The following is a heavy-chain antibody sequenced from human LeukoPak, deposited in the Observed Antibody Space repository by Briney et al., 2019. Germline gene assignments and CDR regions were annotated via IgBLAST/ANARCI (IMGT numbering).Heavy chain of an antibody. Sequence: SETLSLTCTVSGGSISTYYWSWIRQPPGKGLEWIGYIYYSGSTSYNPSLKSRVTISVDTSKNQFSLKLSSVTAADTAVYYCARVYNWNSSGLGAPRDWGRGTQVTVSS. CDR1: GGSISTYY. CDR2: IYYSGST. D-gene: IGHD1-7*01. CDR3: ARVYNWNSSGLGAPRD. V-gene: IGHV4-59*08. J-gene: IGHJ4*02.